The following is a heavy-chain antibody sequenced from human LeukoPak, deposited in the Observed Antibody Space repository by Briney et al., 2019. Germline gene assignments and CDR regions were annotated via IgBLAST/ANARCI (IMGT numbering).Heavy chain of an antibody. CDR1: GFTFSSYG. D-gene: IGHD3-10*01. CDR3: ARDSGNGATDY. CDR2: INSDGSST. V-gene: IGHV3-74*01. Sequence: GGSLRLSCAASGFTFSSYGMHWVRQAPGKGLVWVSRINSDGSSTSYADSVKGRFTISRDNAKNTLYLQMNSLRAEDTAVYYCARDSGNGATDYWGQGTLVTVSS. J-gene: IGHJ4*02.